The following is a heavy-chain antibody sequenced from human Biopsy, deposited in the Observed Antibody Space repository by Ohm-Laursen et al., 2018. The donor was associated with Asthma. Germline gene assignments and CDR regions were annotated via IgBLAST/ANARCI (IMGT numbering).Heavy chain of an antibody. CDR2: ITFGGSTQ. J-gene: IGHJ4*02. CDR3: SRDTLGYYFDI. V-gene: IGHV3-30-3*01. D-gene: IGHD6-13*01. CDR1: GTHFGSYN. Sequence: SLRLSCAASGTHFGSYNMHWARQAPGKGLEWVAVITFGGSTQHYGDSVKGRFTISRDNSKNMLFPQMNSLRAEDTAVYYCSRDTLGYYFDIWGQGTQVTVSS.